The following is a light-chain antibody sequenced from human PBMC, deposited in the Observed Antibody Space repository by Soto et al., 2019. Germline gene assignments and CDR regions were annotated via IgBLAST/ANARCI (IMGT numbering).Light chain of an antibody. V-gene: IGKV3-20*01. J-gene: IGKJ3*01. CDR1: QSVSSSY. Sequence: EIVLTQSPGTLSLSPGERATLSCRASQSVSSSYLAWYQQKPGQAPRLLIYGASSRATGIPDRLSGSGFGTDFTLTISRLEPEDFAVYYCQQYGSSLFTFGPGTKEDIE. CDR3: QQYGSSLFT. CDR2: GAS.